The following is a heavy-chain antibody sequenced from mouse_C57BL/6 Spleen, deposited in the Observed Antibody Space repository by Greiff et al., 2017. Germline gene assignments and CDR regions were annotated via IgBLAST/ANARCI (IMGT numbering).Heavy chain of an antibody. CDR2: ISDGGSYT. CDR1: GFTFSSYA. J-gene: IGHJ4*01. CDR3: ARELLTPFYYARDY. Sequence: EVQGVESGGGLVKPGGSLKLSCAASGFTFSSYAMSWVRQTPEKRLEWVATISDGGSYTYYPDNVKGRFTISRDNAKNNLYLQMSHLKSEDTAMYYCARELLTPFYYARDYWGQGTSVTVSS. V-gene: IGHV5-4*01.